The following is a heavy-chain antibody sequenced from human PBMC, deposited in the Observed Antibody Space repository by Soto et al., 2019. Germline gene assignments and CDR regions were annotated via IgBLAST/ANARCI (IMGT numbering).Heavy chain of an antibody. CDR2: INPNSGGT. V-gene: IGHV1-2*02. CDR3: ARASYYDSWSGYYPRAGYYYCGMDV. J-gene: IGHJ6*02. D-gene: IGHD3-3*01. Sequence: ASVKVSCKASGYTFTGYYMHWVRQAPGQGLEWMGWINPNSGGTNYAQKFQGRVTMTRDTSISTAYMELSRLRSDDTAVYYCARASYYDSWSGYYPRAGYYYCGMDVWGQGTTVTVSS. CDR1: GYTFTGYY.